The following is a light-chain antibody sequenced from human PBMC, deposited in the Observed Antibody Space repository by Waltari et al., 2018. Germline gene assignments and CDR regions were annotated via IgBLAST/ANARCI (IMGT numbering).Light chain of an antibody. Sequence: DIQLTQSPSTLSASVGDRVTITCRANQNINIWLAWSRQKPGKAPDLLIYKASTLQSGVPSRFSGSGSGTEFTLTISSLQPDDFATYYCQQYSGPISFGPGTRVLIK. CDR2: KAS. J-gene: IGKJ3*01. CDR3: QQYSGPIS. CDR1: QNINIW. V-gene: IGKV1-5*03.